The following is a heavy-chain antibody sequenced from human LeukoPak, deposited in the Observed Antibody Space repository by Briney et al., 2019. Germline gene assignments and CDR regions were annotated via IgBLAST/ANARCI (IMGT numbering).Heavy chain of an antibody. Sequence: GGSLRLSCAASGFTFSSYAMHWVRQAPGKGLEWVAVISYDGSNKYYADSVKGRFTISRDNSKNTLYLQMNSLRAEDTAVYYCASGPSIAAAQYYFDYWGQGTLVTVSS. CDR2: ISYDGSNK. J-gene: IGHJ4*02. D-gene: IGHD6-13*01. CDR1: GFTFSSYA. CDR3: ASGPSIAAAQYYFDY. V-gene: IGHV3-30-3*01.